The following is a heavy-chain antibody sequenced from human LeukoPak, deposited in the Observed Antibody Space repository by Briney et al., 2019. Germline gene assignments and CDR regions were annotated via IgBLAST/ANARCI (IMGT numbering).Heavy chain of an antibody. CDR3: ARGAYYYED. CDR1: GFTFSNYA. CDR2: VSGSGGST. Sequence: GGSLSLSCAASGFTFSNYAMSWVRQAPGKGLEWVSAVSGSGGSTYYADSVKGRFTISRDNAKNSLYLQMNSLRAEDTAVYYCARGAYYYEDWGQGTLVTVSS. V-gene: IGHV3-23*01. D-gene: IGHD3-22*01. J-gene: IGHJ4*02.